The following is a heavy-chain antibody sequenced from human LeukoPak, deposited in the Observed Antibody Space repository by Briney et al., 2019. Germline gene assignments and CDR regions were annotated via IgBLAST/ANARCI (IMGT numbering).Heavy chain of an antibody. CDR3: ARGWRAAAVGY. Sequence: SETLSLTCAVYGGSFSGYYWSWIRQPPEKGLEWIGEINHSGSTNYNPSLKSRVTISVDTSKNQFSLKLSSVTAADTAVYYCARGWRAAAVGYWGQGTLVTVSS. CDR1: GGSFSGYY. J-gene: IGHJ4*02. D-gene: IGHD6-13*01. V-gene: IGHV4-34*01. CDR2: INHSGST.